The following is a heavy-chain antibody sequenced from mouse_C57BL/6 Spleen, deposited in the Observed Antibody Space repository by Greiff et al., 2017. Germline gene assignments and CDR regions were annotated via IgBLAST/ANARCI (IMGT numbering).Heavy chain of an antibody. V-gene: IGHV1-4*01. CDR1: GYTFTSYT. Sequence: SGAELARPGASVKMSCKASGYTFTSYTMHWVKQRPGQGLEWIGYINPSSGYTKYNQKFKDKATLTADQSSSTAYMQLSSLTSEDSAVYYCARGGPYYAMDYWGQGTSVTVSS. CDR3: ARGGPYYAMDY. J-gene: IGHJ4*01. CDR2: INPSSGYT.